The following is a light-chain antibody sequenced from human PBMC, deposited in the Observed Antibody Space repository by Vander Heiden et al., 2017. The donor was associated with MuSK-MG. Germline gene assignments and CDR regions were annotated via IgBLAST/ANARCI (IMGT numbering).Light chain of an antibody. CDR1: QDISNY. J-gene: IGKJ4*01. V-gene: IGKV1-33*01. Sequence: IQMTQSPSSLSASVGDRVTITCQASQDISNYLNWYQQKPEKAPKLLIYDASNLERGVPSRFSGRGSGTYFTFTISSLQSEDVATYYCQQDDDLPLTFGGGTKLQI. CDR2: DAS. CDR3: QQDDDLPLT.